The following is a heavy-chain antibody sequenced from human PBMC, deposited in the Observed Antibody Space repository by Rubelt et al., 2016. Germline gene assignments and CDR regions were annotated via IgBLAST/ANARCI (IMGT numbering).Heavy chain of an antibody. CDR2: IWYDASKK. D-gene: IGHD3-10*01. Sequence: VRQAPGKGLEWVAVIWYDASKKYYADSVKGRFTISRDNSKNTLYLQLNSLRAEDTAVYYCARDNYFGSGKYAFDIWGQGTMVTVSS. CDR3: ARDNYFGSGKYAFDI. V-gene: IGHV3-33*01. J-gene: IGHJ3*02.